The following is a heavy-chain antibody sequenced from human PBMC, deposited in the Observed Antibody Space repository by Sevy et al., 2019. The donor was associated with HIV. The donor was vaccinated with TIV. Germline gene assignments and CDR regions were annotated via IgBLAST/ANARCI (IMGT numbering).Heavy chain of an antibody. Sequence: ASVKVSCKASGYTFTDYFMHWVRQAPGQGLEWMGWNNTNSGGTNYAQKFQGRVTMTRDTSISTAYMELTRLRSDDTAVYYCARVLRSSSGTDYWGQGTLVTVSS. D-gene: IGHD6-6*01. CDR3: ARVLRSSSGTDY. V-gene: IGHV1-2*02. CDR1: GYTFTDYF. CDR2: NNTNSGGT. J-gene: IGHJ4*02.